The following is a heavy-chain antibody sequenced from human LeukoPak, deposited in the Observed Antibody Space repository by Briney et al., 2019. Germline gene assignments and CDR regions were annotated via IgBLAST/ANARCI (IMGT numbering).Heavy chain of an antibody. CDR1: GFTFSSYE. CDR2: ISSSGSTT. CDR3: ARHDWFDP. J-gene: IGHJ5*02. D-gene: IGHD3-3*01. Sequence: PGGSLRLSCAASGFTFSSYEMNWVRQAPGKGLEWVSYISSSGSTTYHAASLKGRFTISRDNSKNTLYLQMNSLRAEDTAVYYCARHDWFDPWGQGTLVTVSS. V-gene: IGHV3-48*03.